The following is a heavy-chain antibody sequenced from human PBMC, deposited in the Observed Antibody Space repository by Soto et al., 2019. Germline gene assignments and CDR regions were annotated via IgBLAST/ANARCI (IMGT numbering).Heavy chain of an antibody. D-gene: IGHD3-3*01. Sequence: QPGGSLRLSCVASGFTFSNNAMSWVRQAPGKGLEWVSGISASGGTTYYADSVKGRFTSSRDNSKNTLYLKMNSLRAEDTAVYYCAKDIGGFWTTVSFDYWGQGALVTVSS. J-gene: IGHJ4*02. V-gene: IGHV3-23*01. CDR3: AKDIGGFWTTVSFDY. CDR2: ISASGGTT. CDR1: GFTFSNNA.